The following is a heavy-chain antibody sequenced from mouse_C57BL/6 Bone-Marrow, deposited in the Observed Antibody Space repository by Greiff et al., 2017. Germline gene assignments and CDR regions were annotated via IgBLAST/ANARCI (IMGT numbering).Heavy chain of an antibody. V-gene: IGHV1-18*01. CDR3: ARCRDSYAMDY. J-gene: IGHJ4*01. CDR1: GYTFTDYN. Sequence: VHVKQSGPELVKPGASVKIPCKASGYTFTDYNMDWVKQSHGKSLEWIGDINPNNGGTIYNQKFKGKATLTVDKSSSTAYMELRSLTSEDTAVYYCARCRDSYAMDYWGQGTSVTVAS. CDR2: INPNNGGT.